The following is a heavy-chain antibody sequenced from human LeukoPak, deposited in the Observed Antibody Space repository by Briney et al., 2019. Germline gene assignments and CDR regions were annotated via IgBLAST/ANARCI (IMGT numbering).Heavy chain of an antibody. D-gene: IGHD3-22*01. CDR2: ISGSGGST. J-gene: IGHJ4*02. CDR3: AKPSMIVVVITPFDY. V-gene: IGHV3-23*01. CDR1: GFTFSSYA. Sequence: PGGSLRLSRAASGFTFSSYAMSWVRQAPGKGLEWVSAISGSGGSTYYADSVKGRFTISRDNSKNTLYLQMNSLRAEDTAVYYCAKPSMIVVVITPFDYWGQGTLVTVSS.